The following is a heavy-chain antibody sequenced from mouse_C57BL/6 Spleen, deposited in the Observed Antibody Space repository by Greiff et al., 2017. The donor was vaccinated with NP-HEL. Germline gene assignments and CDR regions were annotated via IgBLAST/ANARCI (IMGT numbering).Heavy chain of an antibody. CDR2: INPGSGGT. Sequence: QVQLKQSGAELVRPGTSVKVSCKASGYAFTNYLIEWVKQRPGQGLEWIGVINPGSGGTNYKEKFKGKATLTADKSSSTAYMQLSSLTSEDSAVYFCARSGSNYVWFAYWGQGTLVTVSA. V-gene: IGHV1-54*01. CDR1: GYAFTNYL. D-gene: IGHD2-5*01. J-gene: IGHJ3*01. CDR3: ARSGSNYVWFAY.